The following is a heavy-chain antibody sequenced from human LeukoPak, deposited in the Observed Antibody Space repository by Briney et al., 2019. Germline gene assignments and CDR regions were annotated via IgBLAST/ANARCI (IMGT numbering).Heavy chain of an antibody. CDR2: IYPGDSDT. V-gene: IGHV5-51*01. Sequence: GESLQISCQGSGYSFTSYWIGWVRQMPGKGLEWMGIIYPGDSDTRYSPSFQGQVTISADKSISTAYLQWSSLKASDTAMYYCARGNSFPSLPPSYSSGWYGALDVWGKGTTVTVSS. D-gene: IGHD6-19*01. CDR1: GYSFTSYW. J-gene: IGHJ6*04. CDR3: ARGNSFPSLPPSYSSGWYGALDV.